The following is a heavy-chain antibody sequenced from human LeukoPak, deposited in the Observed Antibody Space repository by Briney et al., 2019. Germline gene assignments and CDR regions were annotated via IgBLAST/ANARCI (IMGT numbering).Heavy chain of an antibody. CDR2: IYHSGST. J-gene: IGHJ4*02. CDR3: AKHLTYFYASGSSPYYFDY. V-gene: IGHV4-38-2*02. CDR1: GYSISSTYY. Sequence: PSETLSLTCTVSGYSISSTYYWGWIRQPPGKGLEWIGSIYHSGSTYYNPSLKSRVTISVDTSKNQFSLKLSSVTAADTAVYYCAKHLTYFYASGSSPYYFDYWGQGTLVTVSS. D-gene: IGHD3-10*01.